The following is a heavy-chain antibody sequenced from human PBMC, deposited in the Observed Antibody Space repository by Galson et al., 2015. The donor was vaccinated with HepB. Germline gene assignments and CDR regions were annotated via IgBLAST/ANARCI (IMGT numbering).Heavy chain of an antibody. CDR1: GYTFTSYA. J-gene: IGHJ3*02. CDR3: ASSIAVAGMDDAFDI. V-gene: IGHV7-4-1*02. D-gene: IGHD6-19*01. Sequence: SVKVSCKASGYTFTSYAMNWVRQAPGQGLEWMGWINTNTGNPTYAQGFTGRFVFSLDTSVSTAYLQISSLKAEDTAVYYCASSIAVAGMDDAFDIWGQGTMVTVSS. CDR2: INTNTGNP.